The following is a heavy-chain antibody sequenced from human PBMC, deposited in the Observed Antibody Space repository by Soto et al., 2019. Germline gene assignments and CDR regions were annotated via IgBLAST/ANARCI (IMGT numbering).Heavy chain of an antibody. CDR2: IRSKAYGGTT. D-gene: IGHD3-22*01. CDR1: GFTFGDYA. CDR3: TRDLPRRDYYDSSGYYYYYYGMDV. J-gene: IGHJ6*02. V-gene: IGHV3-49*04. Sequence: SGGSLRLSCTASGFTFGDYAMSWVRQAPGKGLEWVGFIRSKAYGGTTEYAASVKGRFTISRDDSKSIAYLQMNSLKTEDTAVYYCTRDLPRRDYYDSSGYYYYYYGMDVWGQGTTVTVSS.